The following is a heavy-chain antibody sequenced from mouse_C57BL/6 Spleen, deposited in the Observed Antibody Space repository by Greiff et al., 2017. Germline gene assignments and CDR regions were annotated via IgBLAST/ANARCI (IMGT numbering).Heavy chain of an antibody. CDR2: ISYDGSN. J-gene: IGHJ4*01. Sequence: EVKLLESGPGLVKPSQSLSLTCSVTGYSITSGYYWNWIRQFPGNKLEWMGYISYDGSNNYNPSLKNRISITRDTSKNQFFLKLNSMTTEDTATXYCARDYAMDYWGQGTSVTVSS. V-gene: IGHV3-6*01. CDR1: GYSITSGYY. CDR3: ARDYAMDY.